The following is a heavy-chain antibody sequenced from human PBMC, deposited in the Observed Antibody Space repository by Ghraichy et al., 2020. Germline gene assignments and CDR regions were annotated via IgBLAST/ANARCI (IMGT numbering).Heavy chain of an antibody. CDR1: GRSINNHF. Sequence: SETLSLTCTVSGRSINNHFWTWIRQPPGKGLEWIAFLYTSGSTYYNSSLTSRVTISIDTSKNQISLNMMSVTAADTAVYYCAGGVYGIRGFSADYWGQGTRVTVSS. CDR3: AGGVYGIRGFSADY. J-gene: IGHJ4*02. CDR2: LYTSGST. D-gene: IGHD2-8*01. V-gene: IGHV4-4*08.